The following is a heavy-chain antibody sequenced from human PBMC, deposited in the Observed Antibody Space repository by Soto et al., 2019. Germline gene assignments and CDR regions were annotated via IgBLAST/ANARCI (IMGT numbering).Heavy chain of an antibody. Sequence: QVQLQESGPGLVKPSQTLSLTCTVSGGSISSVDYYWGWIRQHPGRGLEWIGYIYYSGSTYYNPSLKSRVTISVDTSQNQFSLKLRSVTAADTAVYYCARDRGTMVRGFIDFDYWGQGTLVTVSS. CDR2: IYYSGST. J-gene: IGHJ4*02. D-gene: IGHD3-10*01. V-gene: IGHV4-31*03. CDR3: ARDRGTMVRGFIDFDY. CDR1: GGSISSVDYY.